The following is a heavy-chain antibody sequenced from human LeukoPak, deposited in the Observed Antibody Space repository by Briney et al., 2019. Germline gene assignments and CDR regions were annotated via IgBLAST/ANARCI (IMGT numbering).Heavy chain of an antibody. CDR2: ISSSNSTI. CDR3: ATGAARGRDAFDI. CDR1: GFTFSSYS. J-gene: IGHJ3*02. Sequence: GGSLRLSCAASGFTFSSYSMNWVRQAPGKGLQWVSYISSSNSTIYYADSVKGRFTIFRDNAKNSLYLQMNSLRAEDTAVYYCATGAARGRDAFDIWRQGTMVTVSS. V-gene: IGHV3-48*01.